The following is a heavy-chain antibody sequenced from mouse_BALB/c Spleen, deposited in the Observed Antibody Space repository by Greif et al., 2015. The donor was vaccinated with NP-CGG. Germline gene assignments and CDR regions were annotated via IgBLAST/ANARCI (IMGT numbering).Heavy chain of an antibody. CDR1: GFTFSDYY. Sequence: EVMLVESGGGLVQPGGSLKLSCATSGFTFSDYYMYWVRQTPEKRLEWVAYISNGGGSTYYPDTVKGRFTISRDNAKNTLYLQMSRLKSEDTAMYYCARGSSYAWFAYWGQGTLVTVSA. D-gene: IGHD1-1*01. V-gene: IGHV5-12*02. CDR3: ARGSSYAWFAY. CDR2: ISNGGGST. J-gene: IGHJ3*01.